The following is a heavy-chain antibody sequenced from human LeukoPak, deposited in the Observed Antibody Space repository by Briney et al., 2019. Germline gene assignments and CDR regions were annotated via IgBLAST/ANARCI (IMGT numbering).Heavy chain of an antibody. CDR3: AKEGDILTGYADY. Sequence: PGGSLRLSCAASGFTVSSNYMSWVRQAPGKGLEWVSAISGSGGSTYYADSVKGRFTISRDNSKNTLYLQMISLRAEDTAVYYCAKEGDILTGYADYWGQGTLVTVSS. CDR2: ISGSGGST. V-gene: IGHV3-23*01. J-gene: IGHJ4*02. CDR1: GFTVSSNY. D-gene: IGHD3-9*01.